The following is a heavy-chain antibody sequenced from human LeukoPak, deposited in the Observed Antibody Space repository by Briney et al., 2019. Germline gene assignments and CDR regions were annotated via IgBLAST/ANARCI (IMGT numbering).Heavy chain of an antibody. Sequence: GGSLRLSCAASGFTFSSYAMHWVRQAPGKGLEWVAVISYDGSNKYYADSVKGRFTISRDNAKNTLYLQMSSLRAEDTAVYYCAREAAGTPYYGMDVGGQGTTVTVSS. CDR3: AREAAGTPYYGMDV. J-gene: IGHJ6*02. D-gene: IGHD6-25*01. CDR1: GFTFSSYA. CDR2: ISYDGSNK. V-gene: IGHV3-30-3*01.